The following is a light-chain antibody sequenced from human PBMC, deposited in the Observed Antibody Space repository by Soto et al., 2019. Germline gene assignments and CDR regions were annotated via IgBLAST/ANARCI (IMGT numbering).Light chain of an antibody. J-gene: IGKJ1*01. CDR2: DAS. V-gene: IGKV1-12*01. Sequence: DIQMTQSPSSVSASVGDRVTITCRSSEDISTWLAWYQQKPGKAPKLLIYDASSLQTGVPSRFSGSGPGTEFTLAISSLQPDDFATYYCQQYNSYPWTFGQGTKVDIK. CDR3: QQYNSYPWT. CDR1: EDISTW.